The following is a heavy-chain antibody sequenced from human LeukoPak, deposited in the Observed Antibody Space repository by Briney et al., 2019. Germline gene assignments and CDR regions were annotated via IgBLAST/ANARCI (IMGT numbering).Heavy chain of an antibody. Sequence: SETLSLTCAVYGGCFSGYYWSWIRQPPGKGLERIRYIYYSGSTNYNPSLKSRVTISVDTSKNQFSLKLSSVTAADTAVYYCAQRRYYGSGSYSNDAFDIWGQGTMVTVSS. CDR1: GGCFSGYY. V-gene: IGHV4-59*08. D-gene: IGHD3-10*01. CDR3: AQRRYYGSGSYSNDAFDI. J-gene: IGHJ3*02. CDR2: IYYSGST.